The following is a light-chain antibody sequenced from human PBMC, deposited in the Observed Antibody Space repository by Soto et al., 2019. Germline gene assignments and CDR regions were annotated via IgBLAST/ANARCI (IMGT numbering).Light chain of an antibody. Sequence: AIRMTQSPSSFSASTGDRVTITCRARQGISSYLAWYQQKPGKAPKLLIYAASTLQSGVPSRFSGSGSGTDFTLTISGLQSEDFATFYCQQYYSYPLTFGPGTKVDIK. V-gene: IGKV1-8*01. CDR3: QQYYSYPLT. J-gene: IGKJ3*01. CDR1: QGISSY. CDR2: AAS.